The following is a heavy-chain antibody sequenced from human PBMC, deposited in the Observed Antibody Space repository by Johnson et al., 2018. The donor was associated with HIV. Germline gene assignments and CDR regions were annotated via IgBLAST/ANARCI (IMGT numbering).Heavy chain of an antibody. V-gene: IGHV3-20*04. CDR3: ARVGQLARTHAFDI. J-gene: IGHJ3*02. Sequence: EQLVESGGGVVRPGGSLRLSCAASGFTFDDYGLSWVRQAPGKGLEWVSGLNWNGGSTGYADSVKGRCTISRDNAKNSLYLQMNSLRAEDTAVYYCARVGQLARTHAFDIWGQGTMVTVSS. D-gene: IGHD6-13*01. CDR2: LNWNGGST. CDR1: GFTFDDYG.